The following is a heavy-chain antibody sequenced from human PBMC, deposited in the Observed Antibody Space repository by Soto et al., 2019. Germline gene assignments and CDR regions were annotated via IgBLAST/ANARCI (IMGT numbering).Heavy chain of an antibody. CDR3: ARGEKAGPRRNSLAGPGVDGMDV. D-gene: IGHD6-13*01. CDR1: GYTLTSYG. Sequence: QVQLVQSGAEVKKPGASVKVSSKASGYTLTSYGISWERQAPGQGLEWMGWISAYNGNTNYAQKLQGRVTMTTDTSTSTAYMELRSLRSDDTAVYYCARGEKAGPRRNSLAGPGVDGMDVWGQGTTVTVSS. V-gene: IGHV1-18*01. CDR2: ISAYNGNT. J-gene: IGHJ6*02.